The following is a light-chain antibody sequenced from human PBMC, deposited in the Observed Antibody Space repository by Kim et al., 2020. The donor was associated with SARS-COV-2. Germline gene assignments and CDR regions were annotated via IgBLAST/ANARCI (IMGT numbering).Light chain of an antibody. CDR2: QDT. J-gene: IGLJ2*01. CDR1: KLGEKY. Sequence: VSPGQTASITCSGDKLGEKYACWYQQKPGQSPVLVIYQDTKRPSVIPERFSGSNSGNTATLTISGTQAMDEADYYCQTWDSITVVFGGGTQLTVL. V-gene: IGLV3-1*01. CDR3: QTWDSITVV.